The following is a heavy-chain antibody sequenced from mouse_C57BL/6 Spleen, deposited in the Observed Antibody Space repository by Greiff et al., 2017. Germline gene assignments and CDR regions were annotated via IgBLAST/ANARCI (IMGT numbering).Heavy chain of an antibody. V-gene: IGHV14-4*01. J-gene: IGHJ3*01. CDR3: ARSYGSSSWFAY. CDR2: IDPENGDT. Sequence: VQLQQSGAELVRPGASVKLSCTASGFNIKDDYMHWVKQRPEQGLEWIGWIDPENGDTEYASKFQGKATITADKSSSTAYMLLSSLTSEDSAVYFCARSYGSSSWFAYWGQGTLVTVSA. D-gene: IGHD1-1*01. CDR1: GFNIKDDY.